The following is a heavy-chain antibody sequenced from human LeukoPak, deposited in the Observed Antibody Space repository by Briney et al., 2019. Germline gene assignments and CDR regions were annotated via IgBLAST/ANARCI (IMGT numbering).Heavy chain of an antibody. V-gene: IGHV4-59*01. Sequence: PSETLSLTCTVSGGSISSYYWSWIRQPPGKGLEWIGYIYYSGSANYNTSLKSRVTISVDTSKNQFSLKLSSVTAADTAVYYCARAARYYFDYWGHGTRVTVSS. J-gene: IGHJ4*01. CDR3: ARAARYYFDY. CDR2: IYYSGSA. CDR1: GGSISSYY.